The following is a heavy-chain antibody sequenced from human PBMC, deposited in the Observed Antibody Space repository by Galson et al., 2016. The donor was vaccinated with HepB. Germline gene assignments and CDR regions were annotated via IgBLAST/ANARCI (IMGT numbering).Heavy chain of an antibody. CDR3: ARTTIIGVVAPPC. CDR1: GFTFNNYA. D-gene: IGHD3-3*01. CDR2: ICGSGGNI. J-gene: IGHJ4*02. V-gene: IGHV3-23*01. Sequence: SLRLSCAASGFTFNNYAMSWVRQAPGKGLEWVSAICGSGGNIYYEDSVKGRFTISRDNSKNMLHLQMNSLRAEDTSVYYCARTTIIGVVAPPCWSQGTLVTVSS.